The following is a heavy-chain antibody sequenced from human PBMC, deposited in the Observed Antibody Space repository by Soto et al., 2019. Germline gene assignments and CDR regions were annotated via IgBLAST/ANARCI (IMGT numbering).Heavy chain of an antibody. V-gene: IGHV3-30*18. D-gene: IGHD2-2*01. CDR2: ISYDGSNK. CDR3: AKGRSSAMEGHYGMDV. Sequence: ESGGGVVQPGRSLRLSCAASGFTFSSYGMHWVRQAPGKGLEWVAVISYDGSNKYYADSVKGRFTISRDNSKNTLYLQMNSLRAEDTAVYYCAKGRSSAMEGHYGMDVWGQGTTVTVSS. CDR1: GFTFSSYG. J-gene: IGHJ6*02.